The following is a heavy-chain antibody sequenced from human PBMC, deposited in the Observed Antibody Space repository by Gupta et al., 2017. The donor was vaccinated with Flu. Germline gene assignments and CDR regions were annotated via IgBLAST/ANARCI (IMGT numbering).Heavy chain of an antibody. CDR3: ARHYYDSSGYYYRADGRNAFDI. CDR2: IYYSGST. V-gene: IGHV4-59*08. J-gene: IGHJ3*02. D-gene: IGHD3-22*01. Sequence: QVQLQESGPGLVKPSETLSLTCTVSGGSISSYYWSWIRQPPGTGLEWIGYIYYSGSTNYNPSLKSRVTISVDTSKNQFSLKLSSVTAADTAVYYCARHYYDSSGYYYRADGRNAFDIWGQGTMVTVSS. CDR1: GGSISSYY.